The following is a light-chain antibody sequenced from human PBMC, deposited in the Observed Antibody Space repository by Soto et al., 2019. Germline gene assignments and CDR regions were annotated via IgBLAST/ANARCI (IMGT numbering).Light chain of an antibody. J-gene: IGKJ5*01. CDR1: QSLRSS. CDR3: QQYSSTPIT. Sequence: EIVLTQSPATLSLSPGERATLSCRASQSLRSSLAWYQQKPGQAPRLLIHGASNRATGIPDRFSGSGSGTEFTLTISSLEPEDSAVYYCQQYSSTPITFGQGTRLEIK. CDR2: GAS. V-gene: IGKV3-20*01.